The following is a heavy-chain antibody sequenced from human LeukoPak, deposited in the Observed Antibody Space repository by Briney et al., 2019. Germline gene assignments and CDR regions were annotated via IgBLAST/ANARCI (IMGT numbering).Heavy chain of an antibody. CDR2: INPSGGST. J-gene: IGHJ3*02. CDR3: ARLKIAARNDAFDI. D-gene: IGHD6-6*01. Sequence: ASVNDSRMASGYTYTSYYMHWVRPAPGQGLERMGIINPSGGSTSYAQKFQGRVTMTKDMYTSIVYMELSRLRSEDTAVYYGARLKIAARNDAFDIWGQGTMVTVSS. CDR1: GYTYTSYY. V-gene: IGHV1-46*01.